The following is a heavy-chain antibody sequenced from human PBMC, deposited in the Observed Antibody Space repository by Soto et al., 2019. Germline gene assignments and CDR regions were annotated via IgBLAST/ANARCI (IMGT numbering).Heavy chain of an antibody. D-gene: IGHD1-20*01. Sequence: EVQLVESGGGLVKPGGSLRLSCAASGFTFSSYSMNWVRQAPGKGLEWVSSISSSSSYIYYADSVKGRFTISRDNAKNSLYLQMNSLRAEDTAVYYCARDLGVRYNWNYNGMDVWGQGTTVTVSS. J-gene: IGHJ6*02. CDR3: ARDLGVRYNWNYNGMDV. V-gene: IGHV3-21*01. CDR2: ISSSSSYI. CDR1: GFTFSSYS.